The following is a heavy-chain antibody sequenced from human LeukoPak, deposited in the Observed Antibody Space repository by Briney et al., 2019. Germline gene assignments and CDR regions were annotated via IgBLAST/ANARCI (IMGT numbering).Heavy chain of an antibody. J-gene: IGHJ4*02. CDR1: GYTFTSYD. CDR2: MDPNSGNT. V-gene: IGHV1-8*03. Sequence: VASVKVSCKASGYTFTSYDINWVRQATGQGLEWMGWMDPNSGNTGYAQKFQGRVTITRNTSISTAYMELSSLRSEDTAVYYCARVRRRGPTYYFDYWGQGTLVTVSS. CDR3: ARVRRRGPTYYFDY.